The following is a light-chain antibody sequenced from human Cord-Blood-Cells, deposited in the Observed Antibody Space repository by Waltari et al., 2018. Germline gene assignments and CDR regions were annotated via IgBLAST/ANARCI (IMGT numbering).Light chain of an antibody. J-gene: IGKJ4*01. CDR2: AAS. CDR1: QGISSY. CDR3: QQLNSYPLT. Sequence: DLQLTQPPSFLSASVGDRVTITCRASQGISSYLAWYQQKPGKAPKLLIYAASTLQSGVPSRFSGSVSGTEFTLTISSLQPKDFATYYCQQLNSYPLTFGGGTKVEIK. V-gene: IGKV1-9*01.